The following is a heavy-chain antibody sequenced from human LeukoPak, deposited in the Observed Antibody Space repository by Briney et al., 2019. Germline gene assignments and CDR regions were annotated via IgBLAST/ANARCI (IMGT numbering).Heavy chain of an antibody. D-gene: IGHD2-21*01. CDR1: GYTFTSYY. V-gene: IGHV1-46*01. Sequence: APLKVSCKASGYTFTSYYFHWVRQAPGQGLEWMGIINPSGDGTSYAQKFQGRVTMTKDTSTSTVYMELSSLRTDDTAVYYCASDSGDSYRPDRFDVWGQGTLVTVSS. CDR3: ASDSGDSYRPDRFDV. J-gene: IGHJ4*02. CDR2: INPSGDGT.